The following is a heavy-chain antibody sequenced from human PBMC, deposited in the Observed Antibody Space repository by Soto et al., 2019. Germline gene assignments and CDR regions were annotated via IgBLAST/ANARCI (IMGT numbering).Heavy chain of an antibody. V-gene: IGHV3-74*01. J-gene: IGHJ4*02. CDR3: GRDPNYSTGPFDC. D-gene: IGHD2-8*02. Sequence: GGSLRLSCAASGFTFSNAWINWVRQAPGEGLVWVSRIKSDGSSITYADSVKGRFTISRDNAKNTLYLQMNSLRAEDTAVYYCGRDPNYSTGPFDCWGQGTLVTVSS. CDR1: GFTFSNAW. CDR2: IKSDGSSI.